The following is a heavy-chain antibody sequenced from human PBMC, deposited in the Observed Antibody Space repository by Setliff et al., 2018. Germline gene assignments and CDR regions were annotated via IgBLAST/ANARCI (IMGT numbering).Heavy chain of an antibody. D-gene: IGHD3-3*01. CDR3: ASWYYDFWSGYYIPGYFDY. CDR2: IYYSGST. V-gene: IGHV4-39*01. Sequence: SETLSLTCTVSGGSISSSSYYWGWIRQPPGKGLEWIGSIYYSGSTYYNPSLKSRVTISVDTSKNQFSLKLSSVTAADTAVYYCASWYYDFWSGYYIPGYFDYWGQGTLVTVSP. J-gene: IGHJ4*02. CDR1: GGSISSSSYY.